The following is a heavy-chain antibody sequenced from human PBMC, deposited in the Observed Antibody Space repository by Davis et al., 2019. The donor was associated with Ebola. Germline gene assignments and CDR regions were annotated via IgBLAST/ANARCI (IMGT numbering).Heavy chain of an antibody. CDR1: GYSFTSYW. CDR2: IDPSDSYT. D-gene: IGHD3-3*01. CDR3: ARTNGLLEWSGDYYYYMDV. J-gene: IGHJ6*03. Sequence: GESLKISCKGSGYSFTSYWISWVRQMPGKGLEWMGRIDPSDSYTNYSPSFQGHVTISADKSISTAYLQWSSLKASDTAMYYCARTNGLLEWSGDYYYYMDVWGKGTTVTVSS. V-gene: IGHV5-10-1*01.